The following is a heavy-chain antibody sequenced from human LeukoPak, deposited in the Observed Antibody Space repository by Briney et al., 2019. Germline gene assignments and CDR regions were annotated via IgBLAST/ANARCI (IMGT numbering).Heavy chain of an antibody. J-gene: IGHJ5*02. D-gene: IGHD2-15*01. Sequence: SETLSLTCTVSGGSISSGSYYWSWIRQPAGKGLEWIGRIYTSGSTNYNPSLKSRVTISVDTSKNQFSLKLSSVTAADTAVYYCARVLRYCSGGSCNWFDPWGQGTLVTVSS. CDR1: GGSISSGSYY. CDR2: IYTSGST. V-gene: IGHV4-61*02. CDR3: ARVLRYCSGGSCNWFDP.